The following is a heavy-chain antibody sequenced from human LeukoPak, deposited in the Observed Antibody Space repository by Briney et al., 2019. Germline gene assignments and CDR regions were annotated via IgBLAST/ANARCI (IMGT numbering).Heavy chain of an antibody. CDR3: ARDSGGSSPFDY. D-gene: IGHD2-15*01. CDR1: GFTFSNYS. CDR2: ISSTSRYI. Sequence: KPGGSLRLSCAASGFTFSNYSMNWVRQAPGKGLEWVSSISSTSRYIYCADSLKGRFTISRDNAKNSLYLQMNSLRAEDTAVYYCARDSGGSSPFDYWGQGTLVTVSS. V-gene: IGHV3-21*01. J-gene: IGHJ4*02.